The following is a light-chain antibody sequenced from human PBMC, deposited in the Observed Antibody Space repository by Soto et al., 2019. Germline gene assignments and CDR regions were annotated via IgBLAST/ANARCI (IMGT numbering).Light chain of an antibody. CDR2: EGS. CDR3: CSYAGSSTSVV. V-gene: IGLV2-23*01. Sequence: QSALTQPASVSGSPGQSITISCTGTSSDVGSYNLVSWYQQHPGKAPKLMIYEGSKRPSGVSKRFSGSKSGNTASLTISGLQAEDEADYYCCSYAGSSTSVVFGGGTMLTVL. J-gene: IGLJ2*01. CDR1: SSDVGSYNL.